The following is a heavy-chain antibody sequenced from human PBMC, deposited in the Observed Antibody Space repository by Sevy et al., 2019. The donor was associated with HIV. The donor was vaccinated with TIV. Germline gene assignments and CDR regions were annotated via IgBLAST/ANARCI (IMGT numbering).Heavy chain of an antibody. J-gene: IGHJ4*02. CDR3: AKDLGEWLVRCSFDS. Sequence: ASVKVSCKASGYIFTGYYMHWVRQAPGQGLEWMGWINPNSGATYFAQKFQGRATVTRDTSINTVYMELSSLRSDDTAVYFCAKDLGEWLVRCSFDSWGQGTLVTVSS. V-gene: IGHV1-2*02. D-gene: IGHD6-19*01. CDR2: INPNSGAT. CDR1: GYIFTGYY.